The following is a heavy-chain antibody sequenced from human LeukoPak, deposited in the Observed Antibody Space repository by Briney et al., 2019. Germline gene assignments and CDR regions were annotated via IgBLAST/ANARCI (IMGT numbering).Heavy chain of an antibody. V-gene: IGHV3-23*01. CDR3: ARIPEETYCSGGSCYLGYFDY. D-gene: IGHD2-15*01. Sequence: GGSLRLSRAASGISFSSYVMSWVRQAPGKGLEWVSAMSGSGGSTSYADSVKGRFTISRDNSKNTLFLQMNSLRAEDTAVYYCARIPEETYCSGGSCYLGYFDYWGQGTLVTVSS. CDR2: MSGSGGST. CDR1: GISFSSYV. J-gene: IGHJ4*02.